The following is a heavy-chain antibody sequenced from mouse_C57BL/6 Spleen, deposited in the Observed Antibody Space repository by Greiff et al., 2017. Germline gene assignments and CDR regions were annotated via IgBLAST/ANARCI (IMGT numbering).Heavy chain of an antibody. Sequence: QVQLQQSGPELVKPGASVKISCKASGYAFSSSWMNWVKQRPGKGLEWIGRIYPGDGDTNYNGKFKGKATLTADKSSSTAYMQLSSLTSEDSAVYFGARLDYDYGGYWGQGTTLTVSA. CDR1: GYAFSSSW. CDR2: IYPGDGDT. V-gene: IGHV1-82*01. CDR3: ARLDYDYGGY. D-gene: IGHD2-4*01. J-gene: IGHJ2*01.